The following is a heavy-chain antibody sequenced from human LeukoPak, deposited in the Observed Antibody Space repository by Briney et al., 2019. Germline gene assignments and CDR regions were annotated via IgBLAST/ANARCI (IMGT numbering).Heavy chain of an antibody. V-gene: IGHV1-2*02. Sequence: GASVKVSCKASGYTFTGYYMHWVRQAPGQGLEWMGWINPNNGGTNYAQKFQGRVTMTRDTSISTAYMELSRLRSDDTAVYYCARDGYCSSTSCYRDWGQGTLVTVSS. CDR2: INPNNGGT. D-gene: IGHD2-2*03. J-gene: IGHJ4*02. CDR3: ARDGYCSSTSCYRD. CDR1: GYTFTGYY.